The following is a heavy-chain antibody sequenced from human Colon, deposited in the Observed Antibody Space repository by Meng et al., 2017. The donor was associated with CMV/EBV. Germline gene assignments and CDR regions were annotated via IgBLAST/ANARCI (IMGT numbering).Heavy chain of an antibody. V-gene: IGHV3-7*01. J-gene: IGHJ4*02. CDR1: GFTFSSYW. CDR3: ARETYYGDYGDFDY. D-gene: IGHD4-17*01. CDR2: IKQDGSEK. Sequence: GSLRLSCAASGFTFSSYWMSWVRQAPGKGLEWVANIKQDGSEKYYVDSVKGRFTISRDNAKNSLYLQMNSLRAEDTAVYYCARETYYGDYGDFDYWGQGTLVTVSS.